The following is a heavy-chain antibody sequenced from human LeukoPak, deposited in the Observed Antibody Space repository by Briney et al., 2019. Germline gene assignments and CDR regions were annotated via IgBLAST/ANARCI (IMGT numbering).Heavy chain of an antibody. V-gene: IGHV4-39*01. CDR3: ARTDTRYYYYMDV. D-gene: IGHD5-18*01. CDR1: GGSISSYY. J-gene: IGHJ6*03. CDR2: IYYRGST. Sequence: SETLSLTCTVSGGSISSYYWSWIRQPPGKGLEWIGSIYYRGSTYYSPFLKSRVTISVDTSKNQFSLKLSSVTAADTAVYYCARTDTRYYYYMDVWGKGTTVTISS.